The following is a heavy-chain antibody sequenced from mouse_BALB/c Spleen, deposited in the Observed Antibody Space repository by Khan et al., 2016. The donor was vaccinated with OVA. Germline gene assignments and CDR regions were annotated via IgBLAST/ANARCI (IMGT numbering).Heavy chain of an antibody. CDR3: ARESAYYRSDGWFAY. V-gene: IGHV1-4*01. J-gene: IGHJ3*01. CDR2: IIPTKDYT. D-gene: IGHD2-14*01. Sequence: QVQLQQAGAELARPGASVKMSCKASGYTFTTYRIHWVKQRPGQGLEWIGYIIPTKDYTNYNQKFKDRDTLTADKSSSTAYMKMSSLTSEVSAVYYFARESAYYRSDGWFAYWGQGTLVTVSA. CDR1: GYTFTTYR.